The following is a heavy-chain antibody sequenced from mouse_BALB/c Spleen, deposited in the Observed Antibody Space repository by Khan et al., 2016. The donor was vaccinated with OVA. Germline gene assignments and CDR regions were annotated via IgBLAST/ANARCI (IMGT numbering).Heavy chain of an antibody. CDR3: ARPAYDGYYDY. D-gene: IGHD2-3*01. V-gene: IGHV1S137*01. CDR1: GYTFTDYA. Sequence: QVQLQQSGPELVRPGVSVKISCKGSGYTFTDYAMYWVKQSHAKSLEWIGLISTYSGSTNYNQNFKGKVTMTVDTSSSAAYMELARLTSEDSAIYYWARPAYDGYYDYWGQGTALTVSA. CDR2: ISTYSGST. J-gene: IGHJ2*01.